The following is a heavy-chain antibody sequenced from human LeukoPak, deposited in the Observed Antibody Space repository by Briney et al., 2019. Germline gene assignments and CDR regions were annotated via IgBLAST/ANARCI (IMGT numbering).Heavy chain of an antibody. V-gene: IGHV1-8*01. CDR3: ARMSYYDSSGDNWFDP. CDR2: MNPNSGNT. CDR1: GYTFTSYD. Sequence: GASVKVSCKASGYTFTSYDINWVRQATGQGLEWMGWMNPNSGNTGYAQKFQGRVTMTRDTSISTAYMELNSLRSEDTAVYYCARMSYYDSSGDNWFDPWGQGTLVTVSS. J-gene: IGHJ5*02. D-gene: IGHD3-22*01.